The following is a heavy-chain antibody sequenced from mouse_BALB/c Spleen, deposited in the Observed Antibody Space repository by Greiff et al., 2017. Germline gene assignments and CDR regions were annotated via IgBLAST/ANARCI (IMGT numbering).Heavy chain of an antibody. J-gene: IGHJ4*01. V-gene: IGHV1-20*02. Sequence: EVPLQQPGAELVKPGASVKISCKASGYSFTGYFMNWVMQSHGKSLEWIGRINPYNGDTFYNQKFKGKATLTVDKSSSTAHMELRSLASEDSAVYYCARGFPNWDYAVDYWGQGTSVTVSS. CDR2: INPYNGDT. D-gene: IGHD4-1*02. CDR3: ARGFPNWDYAVDY. CDR1: GYSFTGYF.